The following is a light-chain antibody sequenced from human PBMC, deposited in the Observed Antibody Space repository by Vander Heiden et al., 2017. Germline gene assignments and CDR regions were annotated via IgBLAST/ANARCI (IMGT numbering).Light chain of an antibody. J-gene: IGLJ1*01. CDR1: NIKSKS. CDR3: QVWDSSSDQYV. Sequence: SYVLTQPPSVSVAPGQTARITCGGSNIKSKSVHWYQQQPGQAPVLVVYDDSDRPSGIPERFSGSKSANTATLSISRVEAGDEADYYCQVWDSSSDQYVFGTGTKVTVL. V-gene: IGLV3-21*02. CDR2: DDS.